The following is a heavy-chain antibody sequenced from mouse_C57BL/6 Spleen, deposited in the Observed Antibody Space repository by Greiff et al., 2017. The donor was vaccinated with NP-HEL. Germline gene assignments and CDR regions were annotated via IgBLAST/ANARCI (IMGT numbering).Heavy chain of an antibody. CDR2: IYPRDGST. D-gene: IGHD2-4*01. CDR1: GYTFTSYD. V-gene: IGHV1-85*01. Sequence: VKLMESGPELVKPGASVKLSCKASGYTFTSYDINWVKQRPGQGLEWIGWIYPRDGSTKYNEKFKGKATLTVDTSSSTAYMELHSLTSEDSAVYFCARRDDYDGFAYWGQGTLVTVSA. CDR3: ARRDDYDGFAY. J-gene: IGHJ3*01.